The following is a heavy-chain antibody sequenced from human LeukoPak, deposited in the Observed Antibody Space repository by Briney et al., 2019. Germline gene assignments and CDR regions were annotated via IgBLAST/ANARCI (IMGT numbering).Heavy chain of an antibody. CDR2: INPSGDFT. D-gene: IGHD1-26*01. V-gene: IGHV1-46*04. CDR1: GFVFTAHW. CDR3: ARDHSRLEGGTTFWWLEP. J-gene: IGHJ5*02. Sequence: GASVKVSCKASGFVFTAHWMHWVRQAPGQGHEWMGVINPSGDFTMYTQKLQGRVTMTRDTSTSTLYMELSGLTPEDTAVYYCARDHSRLEGGTTFWWLEPWGQGTLVTVSS.